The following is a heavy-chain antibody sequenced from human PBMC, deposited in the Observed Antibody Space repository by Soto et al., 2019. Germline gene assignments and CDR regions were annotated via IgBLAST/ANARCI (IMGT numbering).Heavy chain of an antibody. V-gene: IGHV1-18*01. CDR3: ASLRITMVRGVIVPEYYFDY. J-gene: IGHJ4*01. CDR2: ISAYNGNT. CDR1: GYTFTSYG. D-gene: IGHD3-10*01. Sequence: AAVKVSCKASGYTFTSYGISWVRQAPGQGLEWMGWISAYNGNTNYAQKLQGRVTMTTDTSTSTAYMELRSLRSDDTAVYYCASLRITMVRGVIVPEYYFDYWG.